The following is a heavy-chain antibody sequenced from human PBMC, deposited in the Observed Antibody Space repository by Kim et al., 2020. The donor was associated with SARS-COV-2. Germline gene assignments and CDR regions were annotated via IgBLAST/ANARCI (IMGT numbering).Heavy chain of an antibody. CDR3: ARHERGFRLVYYYGRFDY. D-gene: IGHD3-10*01. CDR1: GGSISSSSYY. CDR2: IYYSGST. Sequence: SETLSPTCTVSGGSISSSSYYWGWIRQPPGKGLEWIGSIYYSGSTYYNPSLKSRVTISVDTSKNQFSLKLSSVTAADTAVYYCARHERGFRLVYYYGRFDYWGQGTLVTVSS. V-gene: IGHV4-39*01. J-gene: IGHJ4*02.